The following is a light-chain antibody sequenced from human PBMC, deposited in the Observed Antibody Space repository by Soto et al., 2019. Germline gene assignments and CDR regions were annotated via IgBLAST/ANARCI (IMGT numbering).Light chain of an antibody. CDR1: SSDIGGYNY. CDR2: DVS. J-gene: IGLJ2*01. CDR3: CSFAGSANLL. Sequence: QSALTQPRSVSGSPGQSVTISCTGTSSDIGGYNYVSWYQQNPGKAPKLLIYDVSKRPSGVPDRFSDSKSGHTASRTISGVQAEDDGDYYGCSFAGSANLLFGGGTKRTVL. V-gene: IGLV2-11*01.